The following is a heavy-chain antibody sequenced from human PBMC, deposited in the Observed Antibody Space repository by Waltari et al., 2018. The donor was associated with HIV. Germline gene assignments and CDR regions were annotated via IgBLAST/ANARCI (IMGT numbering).Heavy chain of an antibody. CDR1: GGSFSSYY. Sequence: QVQLQQWGAGLLKPSETLSLTCAVSGGSFSSYYWSLIRQTPGKGLEWIGRINQSGNIHRGQSLKRRLSISVDPSKNRFSLKMTSMTAADAAVYYCARGSPTLQFYDDFSGYLDAFDVWGHGTMVTVSS. J-gene: IGHJ3*01. CDR3: ARGSPTLQFYDDFSGYLDAFDV. V-gene: IGHV4-34*01. CDR2: INQSGNI. D-gene: IGHD3-22*01.